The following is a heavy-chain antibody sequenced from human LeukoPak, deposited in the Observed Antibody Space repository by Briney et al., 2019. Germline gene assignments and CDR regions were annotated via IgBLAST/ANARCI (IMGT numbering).Heavy chain of an antibody. CDR2: VYYTGGT. V-gene: IGHV4-30-4*01. J-gene: IGHJ4*02. CDR3: ARGNGEQQLTGDY. D-gene: IGHD6-13*01. CDR1: GGSISSGDYY. Sequence: PSQTLSLTCSVSGGSISSGDYYCTWIRQPPGKGLEWIGYVYYTGGTDYNPSLRSRVTISVDTSKNQFSLKLTSVTAADTAVYYCARGNGEQQLTGDYWGQGTLVTVSS.